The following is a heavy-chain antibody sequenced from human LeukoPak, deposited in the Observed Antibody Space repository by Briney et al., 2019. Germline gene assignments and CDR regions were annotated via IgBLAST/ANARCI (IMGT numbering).Heavy chain of an antibody. D-gene: IGHD6-19*01. J-gene: IGHJ4*02. CDR3: AGGPYSSGWYVAY. Sequence: GGSLRLSCAASGFTFSSYNMNWVRQAPGKGLEWVPSISRSSSYIYYADSVKGRFTISRDNAKNSLYLQMNSLRAEDTAVYYCAGGPYSSGWYVAYWGQGTLVTVSS. V-gene: IGHV3-21*01. CDR1: GFTFSSYN. CDR2: ISRSSSYI.